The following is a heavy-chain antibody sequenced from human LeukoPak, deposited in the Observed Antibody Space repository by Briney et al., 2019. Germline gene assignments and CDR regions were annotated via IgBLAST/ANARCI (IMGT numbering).Heavy chain of an antibody. CDR3: AKRGDCSSASCQYYHYYYMDV. J-gene: IGHJ6*03. V-gene: IGHV3-23*01. Sequence: GGSLRLSCAASGFTSSSYAMSWVRQAPGKGLEWVSGISGSGGSTYYADSVKGRFTISRDNSKNTLYLQMNSLRAEDTAVYYCAKRGDCSSASCQYYHYYYMDVWGKGTTVTVSS. CDR1: GFTSSSYA. CDR2: ISGSGGST. D-gene: IGHD2-2*01.